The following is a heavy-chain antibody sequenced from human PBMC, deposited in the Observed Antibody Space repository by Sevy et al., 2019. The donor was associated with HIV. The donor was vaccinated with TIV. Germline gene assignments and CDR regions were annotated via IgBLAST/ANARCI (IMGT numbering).Heavy chain of an antibody. CDR3: ASEGKGVVAGIRGYYYGMDV. CDR2: TYYRSKWYN. V-gene: IGHV6-1*01. CDR1: GDSVSSNSAA. D-gene: IGHD6-19*01. J-gene: IGHJ6*02. Sequence: SQTLSLTCAISGDSVSSNSAAWNWIRQSPSRGLEWLGRTYYRSKWYNDYAVSVKSRITINPDTSKNQFSLQRNSVTPEDRAGYYGASEGKGVVAGIRGYYYGMDVWGQGTTVTVSS.